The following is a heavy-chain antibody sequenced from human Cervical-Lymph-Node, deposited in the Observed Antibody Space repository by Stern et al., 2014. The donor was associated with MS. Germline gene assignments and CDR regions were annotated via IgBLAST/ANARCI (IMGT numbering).Heavy chain of an antibody. V-gene: IGHV3-33*01. CDR2: MWYDGNSK. Sequence: QVQLVESGGGVVQPGRSLRLSCAASGFTFSSYGIHWVRQAPGKGLEWVAIMWYDGNSKYYADSVKGRFTISRDNSKNTVYLQMNSLRAEDTAIYYCARWSIVQLLAAAGTRGGSLDYWGQGTLVTVSS. CDR1: GFTFSSYG. CDR3: ARWSIVQLLAAAGTRGGSLDY. D-gene: IGHD6-13*01. J-gene: IGHJ4*02.